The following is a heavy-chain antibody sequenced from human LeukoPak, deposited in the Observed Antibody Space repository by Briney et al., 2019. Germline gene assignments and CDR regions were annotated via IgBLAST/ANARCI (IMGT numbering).Heavy chain of an antibody. V-gene: IGHV4-4*03. D-gene: IGHD1-1*01. CDR3: ARDRTGTTDY. CDR2: ISHSGST. CDR1: GGSLNNNNW. J-gene: IGHJ4*02. Sequence: PPETLSLTCAVSGGSLNNNNWWTWVRQPPGKGLEWIGEISHSGSTNYNPSLKSRVTISVDKSNNQFSLKLSSVTAADTAVYYCARDRTGTTDYWGQGTLVTVSS.